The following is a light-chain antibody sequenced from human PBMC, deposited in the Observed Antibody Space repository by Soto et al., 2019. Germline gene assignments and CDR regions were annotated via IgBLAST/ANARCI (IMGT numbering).Light chain of an antibody. CDR2: RNN. Sequence: QSVLTQPASVSGSPGQSVSISCSGSSSNIGSNAVHWYQQFPGTAPRLLIYRNNQRPSGVPDRFSGSKSGTSASLVISGLQSEDEADYYCAAWNDRPYLWVFGGGTKVTVL. V-gene: IGLV1-44*01. J-gene: IGLJ3*02. CDR1: SSNIGSNA. CDR3: AAWNDRPYLWV.